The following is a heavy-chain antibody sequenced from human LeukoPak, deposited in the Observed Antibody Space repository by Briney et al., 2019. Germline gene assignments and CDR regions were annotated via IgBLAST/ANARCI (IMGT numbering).Heavy chain of an antibody. CDR3: ARDPSAWSGYYDY. J-gene: IGHJ4*02. D-gene: IGHD3-3*01. CDR1: GFTFSSYW. V-gene: IGHV3-74*01. Sequence: GGSLRLSCAASGFTFSSYWMHWVRQAPGKGLVWVSRLNSDGSGTSYADSVKGRFTISRDNAKNTLYLQMNSLRAEDTAGYYCARDPSAWSGYYDYWGQGTLVTVSS. CDR2: LNSDGSGT.